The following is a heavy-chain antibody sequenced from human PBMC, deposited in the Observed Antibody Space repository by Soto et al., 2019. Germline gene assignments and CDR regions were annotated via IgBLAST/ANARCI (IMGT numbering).Heavy chain of an antibody. V-gene: IGHV4-34*01. Sequence: SETLSLTCAVYGGSFSGYYWSWIRQPPGKGLEWIGEINHSGSTNYNPSLKSRVTISVDTSKNQFSLKLSSVTAADTAVYYCERASSAYCSGASGYWGQGTRVTVSS. CDR1: GGSFSGYY. J-gene: IGHJ4*02. CDR3: ERASSAYCSGASGY. CDR2: INHSGST. D-gene: IGHD2-15*01.